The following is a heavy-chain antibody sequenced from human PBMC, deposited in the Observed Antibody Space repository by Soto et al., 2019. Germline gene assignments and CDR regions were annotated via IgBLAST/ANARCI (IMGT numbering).Heavy chain of an antibody. J-gene: IGHJ4*02. D-gene: IGHD3-22*01. CDR2: IDPKNGGT. V-gene: IGHV1-2*02. Sequence: ASVKVSCKASGYSISAYYIHWVRQAPGQGLEWMGWIDPKNGGTVSAQKFQGRLTMTRDTSISTVYMDLSGLTSDDTALYYCGRDDYESFPYWGQGSLVTVSS. CDR1: GYSISAYY. CDR3: GRDDYESFPY.